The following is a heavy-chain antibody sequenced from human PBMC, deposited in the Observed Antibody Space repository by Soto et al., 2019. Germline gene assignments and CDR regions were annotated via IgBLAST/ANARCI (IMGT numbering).Heavy chain of an antibody. CDR3: GRLLWFRELLPQGGMEV. D-gene: IGHD3-10*01. CDR1: GYSFTSYW. CDR2: IYPGDSDT. J-gene: IGHJ6*01. Sequence: GESLQISFKVSGYSFTSYWICWVRQMPVKGLEWMGIIYPGDSDTRYSPSFQGQVTISADKSISTAYLQWSSLKASDTAMYYCGRLLWFRELLPQGGMEVWGQGTTLGVSS. V-gene: IGHV5-51*01.